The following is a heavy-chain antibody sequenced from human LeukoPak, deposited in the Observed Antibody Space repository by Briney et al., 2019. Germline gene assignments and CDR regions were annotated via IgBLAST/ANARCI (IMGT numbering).Heavy chain of an antibody. CDR2: IGHDGSFK. J-gene: IGHJ3*02. CDR1: GFNFNTYG. V-gene: IGHV3-30*02. CDR3: AEDLSYSFDI. Sequence: PGGSLRLSCIVSGFNFNTYGFHWFRQAPGKGLEWLAFIGHDGSFKYYADSVRGRFTISRDNSKNTLYLQMNSLRADDTALYRCAEDLSYSFDIWGQGTKVTVSS. D-gene: IGHD2-15*01.